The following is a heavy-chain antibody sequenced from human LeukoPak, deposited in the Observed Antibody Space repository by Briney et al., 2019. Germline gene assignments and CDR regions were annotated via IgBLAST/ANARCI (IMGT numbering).Heavy chain of an antibody. CDR1: GGSISSSSYY. J-gene: IGHJ4*02. D-gene: IGHD6-13*01. CDR3: ARGQQLVPDY. V-gene: IGHV4-61*05. CDR2: IYYSVST. Sequence: SETPSLTCTVSGGSISSSSYYWGWIRQPPGKGLEWIGYIYYSVSTNYNPSLKSRVTISVDTSKNQFSLKLSSVTAADTAVYYCARGQQLVPDYWGQGTLVTVSS.